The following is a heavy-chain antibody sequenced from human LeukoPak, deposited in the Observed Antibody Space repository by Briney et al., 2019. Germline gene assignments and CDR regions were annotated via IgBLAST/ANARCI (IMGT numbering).Heavy chain of an antibody. CDR3: AKVFVRYQEADY. CDR2: ISGSGGST. CDR1: GFTFSSYA. V-gene: IGHV3-23*01. J-gene: IGHJ4*02. Sequence: PGGSLKLSCAASGFTFSSYAMSWVRQAPGKGLEWVSAISGSGGSTYYADSVKGRFTISRDNSKNTLYLQMNSLRAEDTAVYYCAKVFVRYQEADYWGQGTLVTVSS. D-gene: IGHD1-26*01.